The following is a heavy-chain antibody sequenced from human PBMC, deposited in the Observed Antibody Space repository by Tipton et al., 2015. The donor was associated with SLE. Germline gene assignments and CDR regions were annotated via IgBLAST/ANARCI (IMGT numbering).Heavy chain of an antibody. V-gene: IGHV1-69*01. CDR3: AREGGGRHHGAFDI. D-gene: IGHD3-16*01. J-gene: IGHJ3*02. CDR2: ITPIVGTA. CDR1: GGTFSTYA. Sequence: QSGPEVKKPGYSVKVSCKASGGTFSTYAISWVRQAPGQGLEWMGGITPIVGTANYAQKFQGRVGITADESTSTAYMELSSLRSEDPAGYYGAREGGGRHHGAFDIWGQGTMVTVSS.